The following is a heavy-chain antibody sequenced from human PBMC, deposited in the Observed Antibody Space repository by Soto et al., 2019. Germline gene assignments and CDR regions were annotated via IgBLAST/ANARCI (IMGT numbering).Heavy chain of an antibody. D-gene: IGHD2-2*01. CDR2: IGTAGDT. CDR1: GFTFSSYD. V-gene: IGHV3-13*01. J-gene: IGHJ6*02. Sequence: SLRLSCAASGFTFSSYDMHWVRQATGKGLEWVSAIGTAGDTYYPGSVKGRFTISRENAKNSLYLQMNSLRAEDTAVYYCARVGTSSYYYYYGMDVWGQGTTVTVSS. CDR3: ARVGTSSYYYYYGMDV.